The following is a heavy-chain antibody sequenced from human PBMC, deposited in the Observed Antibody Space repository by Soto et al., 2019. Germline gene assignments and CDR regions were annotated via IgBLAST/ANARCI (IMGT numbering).Heavy chain of an antibody. J-gene: IGHJ3*02. Sequence: ASVKVSCKSSVYTFTSYGISWVRQAPGQGLEWMGWISAYNGNTNYAQKLQGRVTMTTDTSTSTAYMELRSLRSDDTAVYYCARDFNSGWGRYDYIWGSYRYDAFDIWGKGTMVTVSS. D-gene: IGHD3-16*02. CDR3: ARDFNSGWGRYDYIWGSYRYDAFDI. CDR1: VYTFTSYG. V-gene: IGHV1-18*01. CDR2: ISAYNGNT.